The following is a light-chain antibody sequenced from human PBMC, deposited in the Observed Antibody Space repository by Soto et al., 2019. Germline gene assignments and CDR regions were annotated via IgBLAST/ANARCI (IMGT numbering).Light chain of an antibody. CDR3: QNYNYWPYT. CDR2: DAS. Sequence: DIVLTQSPATLSLSPGERATISCRASQSINNNLAWYQQKPGQAPRLLIYDASTMATGVPARFSGSGSGTDFTLTISSLQAEDFAAYYCQNYNYWPYTFGQGTKVDIK. J-gene: IGKJ2*01. V-gene: IGKV3-15*01. CDR1: QSINNN.